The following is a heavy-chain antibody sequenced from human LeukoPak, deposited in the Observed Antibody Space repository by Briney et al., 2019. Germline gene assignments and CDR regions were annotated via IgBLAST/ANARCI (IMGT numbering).Heavy chain of an antibody. V-gene: IGHV3-21*01. CDR3: ARPRGNVEMATIPVDY. D-gene: IGHD5-24*01. Sequence: GGSLRLSCAASGFSFSSYSMNWVRQAPGKGLEWVSSISSSSIYIYYADSLKGRFTISRDNARNSLYLQMNSLRAEDTAVYYCARPRGNVEMATIPVDYWGQGTVVTVSS. CDR2: ISSSSIYI. CDR1: GFSFSSYS. J-gene: IGHJ4*02.